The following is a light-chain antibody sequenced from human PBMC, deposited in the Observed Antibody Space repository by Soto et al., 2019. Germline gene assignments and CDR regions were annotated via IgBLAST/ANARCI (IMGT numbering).Light chain of an antibody. Sequence: DIQMTQSPSSLSASVGDRVTITCRASQSISIYLNWYQLKPGKAHKLLIYDVSALKRGVPPRFSGSGSGTEFTLTIRSLQPDDFATYYCKQYDSFSVTFGQGTKVDIK. CDR2: DVS. J-gene: IGKJ1*01. CDR1: QSISIY. V-gene: IGKV1-5*01. CDR3: KQYDSFSVT.